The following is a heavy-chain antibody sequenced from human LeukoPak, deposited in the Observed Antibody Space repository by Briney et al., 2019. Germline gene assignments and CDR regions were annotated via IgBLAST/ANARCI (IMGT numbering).Heavy chain of an antibody. CDR3: ARASGWARGDYKADAFDI. Sequence: ASVKVSCKASGYTFTNFGLSRVRQAPGQGLEWMGWISVYKGDTNYAQILQGRVTMTTDTSTSTAYMELRSLRSDDTAVYYCARASGWARGDYKADAFDIWGQGTMVTVSS. J-gene: IGHJ3*02. CDR2: ISVYKGDT. V-gene: IGHV1-18*01. CDR1: GYTFTNFG. D-gene: IGHD6-19*01.